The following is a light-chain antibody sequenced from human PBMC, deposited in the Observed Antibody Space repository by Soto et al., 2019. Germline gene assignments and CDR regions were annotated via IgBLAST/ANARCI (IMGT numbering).Light chain of an antibody. V-gene: IGKV3-15*01. CDR1: QSVSSN. CDR2: GAS. Sequence: EIVMTQSPATLSVSPGERATLSCRASQSVSSNLAWYQQKPGQAPRLLIYGASTRATGIPARFSGSGSGTEFTLTISSLQSEDLAVYYCQQYNNWLPGTFVQATKVAIK. J-gene: IGKJ1*01. CDR3: QQYNNWLPGT.